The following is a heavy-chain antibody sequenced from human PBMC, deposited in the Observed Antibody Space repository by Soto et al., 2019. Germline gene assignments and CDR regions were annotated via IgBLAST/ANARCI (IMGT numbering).Heavy chain of an antibody. CDR3: ARGPFRPSAMDV. CDR2: TIPALGKT. J-gene: IGHJ6*04. V-gene: IGHV1-69*10. Sequence: SVKVSCKTSGDDVKKNVFTWVRQAPGQGLEWMGGTIPALGKTHYIEKFQGRVTITVDDATRTVYMEVRDLTSEDTAIYYCARGPFRPSAMDVWGKGTTVTVSS. CDR1: GDDVKKNV. D-gene: IGHD3-10*01.